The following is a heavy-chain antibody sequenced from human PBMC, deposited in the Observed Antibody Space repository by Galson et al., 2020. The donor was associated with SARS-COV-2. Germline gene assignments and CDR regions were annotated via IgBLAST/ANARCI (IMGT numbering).Heavy chain of an antibody. J-gene: IGHJ6*02. CDR1: GFTVSSNY. D-gene: IGHD6-13*01. Sequence: GESLKISCAASGFTVSSNYMSWVRQAPGKGLEWVSVIYSGGSTYYADSVKGRFTISRDNSKNTLYLQMNSLRAEDTAVYYCAGLIVAAGTDYYYYYGMDVWGQGTTVTVSS. V-gene: IGHV3-53*01. CDR2: IYSGGST. CDR3: AGLIVAAGTDYYYYYGMDV.